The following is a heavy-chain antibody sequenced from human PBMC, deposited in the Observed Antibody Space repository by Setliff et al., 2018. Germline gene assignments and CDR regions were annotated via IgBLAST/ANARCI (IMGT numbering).Heavy chain of an antibody. V-gene: IGHV3-7*01. J-gene: IGHJ4*02. CDR1: GFTFSNSW. D-gene: IGHD6-25*01. Sequence: GGSLRLSCAASGFTFSNSWMNWVRRAPGKGLEWVAIIKQDGSEKYYVDSVKGRFTISRDNTRNSLYLQMNSLRAEDTAVYYCVRDTTSGWMLTNWGQGTLVTVSS. CDR2: IKQDGSEK. CDR3: VRDTTSGWMLTN.